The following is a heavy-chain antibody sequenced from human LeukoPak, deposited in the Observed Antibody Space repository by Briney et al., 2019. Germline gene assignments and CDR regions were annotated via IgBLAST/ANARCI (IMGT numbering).Heavy chain of an antibody. CDR2: IIPIFGTA. CDR3: ARSDVDTAMVTTFDY. J-gene: IGHJ4*02. CDR1: GGTFSSYA. D-gene: IGHD5-18*01. V-gene: IGHV1-69*13. Sequence: SVKVSGKASGGTFSSYAISWVRQAPGQGLEWMGGIIPIFGTANYAQKFQGRVTITADESTSTAYMELSSLRSEDTAVYYCARSDVDTAMVTTFDYWGQGTLVTVSS.